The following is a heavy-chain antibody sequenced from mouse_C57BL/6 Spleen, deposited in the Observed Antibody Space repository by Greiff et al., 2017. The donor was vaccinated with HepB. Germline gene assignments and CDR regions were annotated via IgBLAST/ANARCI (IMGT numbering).Heavy chain of an antibody. CDR1: GYAFTNYL. D-gene: IGHD2-10*01. Sequence: QVQLQQSGAELVRPGTSVKVSCKASGYAFTNYLIEWVKQRPGQGLEWIGVINPGSGGTNYNEKFKGKATLTADKSSSTAYMQLSSLTSEDSAVYFCARTRPYYGYFDYWGQGTTLTVSS. CDR3: ARTRPYYGYFDY. CDR2: INPGSGGT. J-gene: IGHJ2*01. V-gene: IGHV1-54*01.